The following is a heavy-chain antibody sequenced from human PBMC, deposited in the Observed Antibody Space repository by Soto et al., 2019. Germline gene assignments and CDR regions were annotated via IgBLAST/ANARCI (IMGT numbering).Heavy chain of an antibody. D-gene: IGHD3-10*01. Sequence: EVHLVESGGGLVQPGGSLRLSCAASGFVFSDHDTHWVRQVPGKGLEWVSEIGVAGDTYYPDSVKGRFTISRENARNSLYLHMTSLRAGDTAIYYCVRDRYYCSGSLFENWGQGTPVTVSS. J-gene: IGHJ4*02. V-gene: IGHV3-13*01. CDR1: GFVFSDHD. CDR2: IGVAGDT. CDR3: VRDRYYCSGSLFEN.